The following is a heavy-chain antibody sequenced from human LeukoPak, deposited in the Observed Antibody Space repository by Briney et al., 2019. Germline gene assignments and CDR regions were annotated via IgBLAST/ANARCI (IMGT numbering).Heavy chain of an antibody. J-gene: IGHJ5*02. CDR1: GGSISSGGYF. CDR2: IYHGGNT. Sequence: SETLSLTCTVSGGSISSGGYFWSWIRQNPGKSLEWIGYIYHGGNTYYNPSLKSRVTISVDTSKNQFSLTLSSVTAADTAMYYCARVRYYGSGEEIDPWGQGTLVTVSS. V-gene: IGHV4-31*03. D-gene: IGHD3-10*01. CDR3: ARVRYYGSGEEIDP.